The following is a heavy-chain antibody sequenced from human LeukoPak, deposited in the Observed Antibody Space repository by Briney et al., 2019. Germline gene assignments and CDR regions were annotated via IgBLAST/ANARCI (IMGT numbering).Heavy chain of an antibody. J-gene: IGHJ5*02. CDR2: INHSGST. D-gene: IGHD4-17*01. V-gene: IGHV4-34*01. Sequence: SETLSLTCAVYGGSFSGYYWSWIRQPPGKGLEWIGEINHSGSTNYNPSLKSRVTISVDTSKNQFSLKLSSVTAADTAVYYCARFTTYATVTTDWFGPWGQGTLVTVSS. CDR3: ARFTTYATVTTDWFGP. CDR1: GGSFSGYY.